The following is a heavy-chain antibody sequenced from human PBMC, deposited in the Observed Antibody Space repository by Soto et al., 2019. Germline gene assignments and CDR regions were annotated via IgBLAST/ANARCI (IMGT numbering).Heavy chain of an antibody. J-gene: IGHJ5*02. Sequence: SETLSLTCTVSGGSISSGGYYWSWIRQHPGKGLEWIGYIYYSGSTYYNPSLKSRVTISVDTSKNQFSLKLSSVTAADTAVYYCARSEALEMATIWNWFDPWGQGTLVTVSS. CDR1: GGSISSGGYY. V-gene: IGHV4-31*03. CDR2: IYYSGST. D-gene: IGHD5-12*01. CDR3: ARSEALEMATIWNWFDP.